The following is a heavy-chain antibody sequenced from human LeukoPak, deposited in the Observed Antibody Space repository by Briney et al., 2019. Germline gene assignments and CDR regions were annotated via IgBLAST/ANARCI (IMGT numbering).Heavy chain of an antibody. CDR3: ARAQVVPAATYYYYYGMDV. Sequence: PGGSLRLSCAASGFTFSDYYMNWIRLAPGKGLVWVSSISTSSTYTNYADSVRGRFTISRDNTNNSLYLQMNSLRAEDTAVYYCARAQVVPAATYYYYYGMDVWGKGTTVTVSS. J-gene: IGHJ6*04. CDR1: GFTFSDYY. CDR2: ISTSSTYT. V-gene: IGHV3-11*06. D-gene: IGHD2-2*01.